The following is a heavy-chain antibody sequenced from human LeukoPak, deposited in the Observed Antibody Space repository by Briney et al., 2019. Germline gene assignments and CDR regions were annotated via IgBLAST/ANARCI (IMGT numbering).Heavy chain of an antibody. J-gene: IGHJ6*02. Sequence: PGGSLRLSCVGSGITFSGYWMYWVRQAPGKGLVWVSRSNSDGSDTSYADSVKGRFTISRDNAKNTLYLQMSNLRAEDTAVYFCARGGGLDVWGQGATVTVSS. CDR2: SNSDGSDT. D-gene: IGHD3-16*01. CDR3: ARGGGLDV. CDR1: GITFSGYW. V-gene: IGHV3-74*01.